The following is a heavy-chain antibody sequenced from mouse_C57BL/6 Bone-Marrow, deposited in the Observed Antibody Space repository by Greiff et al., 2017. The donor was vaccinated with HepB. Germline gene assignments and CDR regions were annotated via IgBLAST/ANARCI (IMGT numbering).Heavy chain of an antibody. CDR3: ARIGGNYGNY. CDR1: GYTFTSYW. D-gene: IGHD2-1*01. Sequence: VQLQQPGAELVRPGSSVKLSCKASGYTFTSYWMDWVKQRPGQGLEWIGNIYPSDSETHYNQKFKDKATLTVDKSSSTAYMQLSSLTSEDSAVYYCARIGGNYGNYWGQGTTLTVSS. CDR2: IYPSDSET. J-gene: IGHJ2*01. V-gene: IGHV1-61*01.